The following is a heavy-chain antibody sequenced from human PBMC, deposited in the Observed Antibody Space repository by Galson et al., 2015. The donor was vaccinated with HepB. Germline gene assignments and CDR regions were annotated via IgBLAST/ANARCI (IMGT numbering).Heavy chain of an antibody. CDR1: GGSISSGSYY. Sequence: QVQLQESGPGLVKPSETLSLTCTVSGGSISSGSYYWSWIRQPAGKGLEWIGRIYTSGSTNYNPSLKSRVTTSVDTSKNQFSLKLSSVTAADTAVYYCRARRLAGPPDRLMDVWGKGTTVTVSS. CDR3: RARRLAGPPDRLMDV. J-gene: IGHJ6*03. CDR2: IYTSGST. V-gene: IGHV4-61*02. D-gene: IGHD1-14*01.